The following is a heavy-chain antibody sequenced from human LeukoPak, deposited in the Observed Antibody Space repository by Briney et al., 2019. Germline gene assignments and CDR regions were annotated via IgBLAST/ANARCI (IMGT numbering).Heavy chain of an antibody. CDR2: INPSGGST. J-gene: IGHJ5*02. CDR3: ARDGESSSWYNRGGTYNWFDP. V-gene: IGHV1-46*01. Sequence: GASVKVSGKAAGYTFTDYYIHWVRQAPGQGLECMGIINPSGGSTSYAQKFQGRVTMTRDMSTSTVYMELSSLRSDDTAVYYCARDGESSSWYNRGGTYNWFDPWGQGTLVTVSS. D-gene: IGHD6-13*01. CDR1: GYTFTDYY.